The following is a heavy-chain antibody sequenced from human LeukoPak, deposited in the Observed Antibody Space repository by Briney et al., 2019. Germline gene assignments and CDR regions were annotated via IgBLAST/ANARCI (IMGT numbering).Heavy chain of an antibody. CDR3: ARVGVTVTTPNWFDP. CDR1: GGSFSGYY. Sequence: PSETLSLTCAVYGGSFSGYYWSWIRQPPGKGLEWIGEINHSGSTNYNPSLKSRVTISVDTSKNQFSLKLGSVTAADTAVYYCARVGVTVTTPNWFDPWGQGTLVTVSS. V-gene: IGHV4-34*01. J-gene: IGHJ5*02. CDR2: INHSGST. D-gene: IGHD4-17*01.